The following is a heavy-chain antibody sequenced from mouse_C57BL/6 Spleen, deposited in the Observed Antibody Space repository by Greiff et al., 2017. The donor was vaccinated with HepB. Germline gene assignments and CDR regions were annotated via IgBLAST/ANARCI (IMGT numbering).Heavy chain of an antibody. CDR2: INPSTGGT. J-gene: IGHJ4*01. CDR3: ASYYYDSSFYAMDY. D-gene: IGHD1-1*01. CDR1: GYSFTGYY. Sequence: EVQLQQSGPELVKPGASVKISCKASGYSFTGYYMNWVKQSPEKSLEWIGEINPSTGGTTYNQKFKAKATLTVDKSSSTAYMQLKSLTSEDSAVYYCASYYYDSSFYAMDYWGQGTSVTVSS. V-gene: IGHV1-42*01.